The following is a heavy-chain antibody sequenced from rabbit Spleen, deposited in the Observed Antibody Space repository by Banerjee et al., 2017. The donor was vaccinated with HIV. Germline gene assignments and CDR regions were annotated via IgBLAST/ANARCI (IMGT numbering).Heavy chain of an antibody. Sequence: QEQLVESGGGLVQPEGSLTLTCTASGFTFSTYGVNWVRQAPGKGLEWIACINAITGNAIYASWAKGRFSFSKTSSTTVTLQMTSLTAADTATYFCARDLTGVIGWNFGWWGQGTLVTVS. J-gene: IGHJ3*01. V-gene: IGHV1S45*01. CDR1: GFTFSTYG. CDR3: ARDLTGVIGWNFGW. CDR2: INAITGNA. D-gene: IGHD4-1*01.